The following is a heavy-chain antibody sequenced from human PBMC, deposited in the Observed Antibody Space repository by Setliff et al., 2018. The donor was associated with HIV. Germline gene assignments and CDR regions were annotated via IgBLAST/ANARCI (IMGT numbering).Heavy chain of an antibody. D-gene: IGHD6-19*01. CDR1: GLTFNRYW. V-gene: IGHV3-7*03. J-gene: IGHJ4*02. CDR2: TKFDGSES. Sequence: PGGSLRLSCVASGLTFNRYWMSWVRQVPGKGLEWVSNTKFDGSESYYVDSVKGRFTISRDNAKNSLYLQMSSLRAEDTAVYYCARDGLLEAGIRFDYWGQGTLVTVSS. CDR3: ARDGLLEAGIRFDY.